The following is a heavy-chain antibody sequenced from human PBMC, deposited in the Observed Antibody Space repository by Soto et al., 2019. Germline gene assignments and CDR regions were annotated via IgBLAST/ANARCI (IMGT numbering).Heavy chain of an antibody. CDR2: IYYSGST. J-gene: IGHJ6*04. Sequence: QLQLQESGPGLVKPSETLSLTCSVSGGSISSTNDPWGWIRQPPGKGLEWIGSIYYSGSTDYNPSLKSRVTISVDTSKNQFSLKLSSVTAADTAVYHCARKNNIWGKGTTVTVSS. CDR1: GGSISSTNDP. CDR3: ARKNNI. V-gene: IGHV4-39*01. D-gene: IGHD1-1*01.